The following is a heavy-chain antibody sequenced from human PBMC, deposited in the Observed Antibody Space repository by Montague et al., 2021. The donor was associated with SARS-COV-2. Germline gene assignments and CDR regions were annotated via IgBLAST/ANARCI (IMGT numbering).Heavy chain of an antibody. CDR3: AKGQKIKWLVLHSAPDWFDP. CDR1: GFTFDDYA. V-gene: IGHV3-9*01. Sequence: SLRLSCAASGFTFDDYAMHWVRQAPGKALEWVSGISWSSNSIGYXXSLKGRFTISRDNAKNSLYLQMNSLRAEDTGLYYCAKGQKIKWLVLHSAPDWFDPWGQGTLVTVSS. CDR2: ISWSSNSI. J-gene: IGHJ5*02. D-gene: IGHD6-19*01.